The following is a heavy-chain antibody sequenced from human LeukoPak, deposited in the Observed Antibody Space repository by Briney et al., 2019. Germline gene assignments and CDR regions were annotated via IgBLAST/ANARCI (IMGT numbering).Heavy chain of an antibody. V-gene: IGHV3-23*01. CDR3: AKDPETYSSRWFDS. CDR2: LSDNGGSP. CDR1: GFTFSNYA. Sequence: GGSLRLSCAASGFTFSNYAMSWVRQAPGKGLEWVSSLSDNGGSPYYADSVKGRFTISRDNSKNTLYLHMNSLRVEDTAVYYCAKDPETYSSRWFDSWGQGSLVTVSS. D-gene: IGHD2-21*01. J-gene: IGHJ5*01.